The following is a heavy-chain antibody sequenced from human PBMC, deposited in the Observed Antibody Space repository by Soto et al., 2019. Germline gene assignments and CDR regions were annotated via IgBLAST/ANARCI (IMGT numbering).Heavy chain of an antibody. CDR2: ISYDGSNK. Sequence: GGSLRLSCAASGFTFSSYGMHWVRQAPGKGLEWVAVISYDGSNKYYADSVKGRFTISRDNSKNTLYLQMNSLRAEDTAVYYCAKDSYGSGSYYFPDYWGQGTLVTVSS. J-gene: IGHJ4*02. CDR3: AKDSYGSGSYYFPDY. D-gene: IGHD3-10*01. V-gene: IGHV3-30*18. CDR1: GFTFSSYG.